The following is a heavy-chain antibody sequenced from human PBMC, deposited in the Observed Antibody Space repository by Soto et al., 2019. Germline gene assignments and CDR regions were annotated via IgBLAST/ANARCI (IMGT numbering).Heavy chain of an antibody. Sequence: QVQLVESGGGVVQPGRSLRLSCAASGFTFSSYAMHWVRQAPGKGLEWVAVISYDGSNKYYADSVKGRFTISRDNSKNTLDLQRNSLRAEDTAEYCCARDRGVVTAGNYYYYYGMEVWGQGTTVTVSS. J-gene: IGHJ6*02. D-gene: IGHD2-15*01. V-gene: IGHV3-30-3*01. CDR1: GFTFSSYA. CDR2: ISYDGSNK. CDR3: ARDRGVVTAGNYYYYYGMEV.